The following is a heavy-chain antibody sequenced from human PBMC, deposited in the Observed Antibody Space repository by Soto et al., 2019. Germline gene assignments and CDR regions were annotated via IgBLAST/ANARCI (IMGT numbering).Heavy chain of an antibody. V-gene: IGHV3-23*01. J-gene: IGHJ4*02. Sequence: EVQVLESGGGLVQPGGSLRLSCAASGFTFSNYAMAWVRQAPGKGLEWVSVVSARGDSTNYADSVKGRFSISRDNSKNSLYLQMNSLRAEDTAVYYCAKRTFTAPFPFDYWGPGTLVTVSS. CDR3: AKRTFTAPFPFDY. CDR2: VSARGDST. CDR1: GFTFSNYA.